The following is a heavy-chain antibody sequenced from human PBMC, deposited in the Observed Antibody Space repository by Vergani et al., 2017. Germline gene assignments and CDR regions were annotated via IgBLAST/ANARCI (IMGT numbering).Heavy chain of an antibody. CDR1: GYTFTSYY. V-gene: IGHV1-46*01. CDR3: ARALGGYSPFGWFDP. CDR2: INPNSGGT. D-gene: IGHD2-21*01. Sequence: QVQLVQSGAEVKKPGASVKVSCKASGYTFTSYYMHWVRQAPGQGLEWMGIINPNSGGTNYAQKFQGRVTMTTDTSTSTAYMELRSLRSDDTAVYYCARALGGYSPFGWFDPWGQGTLVTVSS. J-gene: IGHJ5*02.